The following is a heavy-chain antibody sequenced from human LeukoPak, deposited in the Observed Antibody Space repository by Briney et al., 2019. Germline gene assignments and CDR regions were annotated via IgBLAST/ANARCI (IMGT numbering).Heavy chain of an antibody. CDR2: ISGSGGST. J-gene: IGHJ4*02. D-gene: IGHD2-2*01. CDR3: AKGYCSTTSCRNFDS. Sequence: GGSLRLSCAASGFTFSSYAMSWVRQAPGKGLEWVSAISGSGGSTYYADSVKARFTISRDDSKNTLYLQMNSLRAEDTAVYYCAKGYCSTTSCRNFDSWGQGTLVTVSS. CDR1: GFTFSSYA. V-gene: IGHV3-23*01.